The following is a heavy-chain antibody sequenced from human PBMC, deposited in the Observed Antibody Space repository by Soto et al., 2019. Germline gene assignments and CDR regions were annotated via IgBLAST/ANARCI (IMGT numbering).Heavy chain of an antibody. V-gene: IGHV1-69*13. CDR3: ASWRDTILVVPAASNGYYYYGMDV. CDR2: IIPIFGTA. Sequence: ASVKVSCKASGGTFSSYAISWVRQAPGQGLEWMGGIIPIFGTANYAQKFQGRVTITADESTSTAYMELSSLRSEDTAVYHCASWRDTILVVPAASNGYYYYGMDVWGQGTTVTVSS. J-gene: IGHJ6*02. CDR1: GGTFSSYA. D-gene: IGHD2-2*01.